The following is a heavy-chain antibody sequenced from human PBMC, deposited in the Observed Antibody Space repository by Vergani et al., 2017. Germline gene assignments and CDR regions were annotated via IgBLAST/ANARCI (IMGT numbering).Heavy chain of an antibody. CDR1: GYTFTGYY. CDR2: INPNSGGT. CDR3: ERGGGFGAFDI. J-gene: IGHJ3*02. V-gene: IGHV1-2*02. Sequence: QVQLVQSGAEVKKPGASVKVSCKASGYTFTGYYMHWVRQAPGQGLEWMGWINPNSGGTNYEQKFQGRVTMTRDTSISTAYMELSRLRSDDKAVYYCERGGGFGAFDIWGQGTMVTVSS. D-gene: IGHD3-16*01.